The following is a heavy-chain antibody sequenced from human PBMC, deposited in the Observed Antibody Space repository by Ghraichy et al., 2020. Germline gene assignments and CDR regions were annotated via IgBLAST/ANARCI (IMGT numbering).Heavy chain of an antibody. J-gene: IGHJ4*02. CDR3: ARSPDGFDY. Sequence: GGSLRLSCAASGFTYSSYWMSWVRQAPGKGLEWVANLKPDGNEKYYVDSVKGRFTISRDNAKNSLYLQMNSLRAEDTAVYYCARSPDGFDYWGQGTLATVSS. CDR2: LKPDGNEK. D-gene: IGHD5-24*01. V-gene: IGHV3-7*01. CDR1: GFTYSSYW.